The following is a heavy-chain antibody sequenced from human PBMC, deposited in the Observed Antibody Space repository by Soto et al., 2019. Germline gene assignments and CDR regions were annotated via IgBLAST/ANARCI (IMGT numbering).Heavy chain of an antibody. CDR2: IYYSGST. Sequence: QLQLQESGPGLVKPSETLSLTCTVSGGSISSSSYYWGWIRQPPGKGLEWIGSIYYSGSTYYNPSLKSRVTICVDTSKNQFCLKLGSVTAADTAVYYCASRQTVGNCYGMDVWGQGTTVTVSS. V-gene: IGHV4-39*01. D-gene: IGHD1-26*01. CDR3: ASRQTVGNCYGMDV. CDR1: GGSISSSSYY. J-gene: IGHJ6*02.